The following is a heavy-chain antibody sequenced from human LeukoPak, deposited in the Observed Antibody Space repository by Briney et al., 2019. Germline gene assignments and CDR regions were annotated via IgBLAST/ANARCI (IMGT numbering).Heavy chain of an antibody. CDR3: TRMTTGHDY. CDR1: GVSFNDYY. CDR2: INHSRYT. D-gene: IGHD4-17*01. Sequence: SETLSLTCAVSGVSFNDYYWSWVRQTPGKGLEWIGEINHSRYTNDSPSLKSRVTLSIDTSRKQFSLNVRSVTVADTGIYYCTRMTTGHDYWGQGTLVTVSS. V-gene: IGHV4-34*01. J-gene: IGHJ4*02.